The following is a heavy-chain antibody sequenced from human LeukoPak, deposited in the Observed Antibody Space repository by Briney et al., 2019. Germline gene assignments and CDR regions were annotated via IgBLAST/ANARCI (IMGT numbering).Heavy chain of an antibody. D-gene: IGHD5-12*01. V-gene: IGHV3-15*01. J-gene: IGHJ5*02. Sequence: GGSLRLSCATSGLTFTSAWLTWVRQAPGKGLEWVGRIKSISVGETTDYAAPVKGRFTISRDDSENTLYLQMNSLKTEDTAVYYCTTHSGNDLRSWGQGTLVTVSS. CDR3: TTHSGNDLRS. CDR1: GLTFTSAW. CDR2: IKSISVGETT.